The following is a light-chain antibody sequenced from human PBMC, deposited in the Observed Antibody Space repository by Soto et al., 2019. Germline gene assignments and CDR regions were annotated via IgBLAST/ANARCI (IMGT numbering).Light chain of an antibody. J-gene: IGKJ2*01. CDR3: QQYGRSPLLYT. CDR1: QSVTSNF. CDR2: GAS. V-gene: IGKV3-20*01. Sequence: LTQSPGTLSLPPGARATLSCRASQSVTSNFLAWYQQKPVQAPRLLIYGASTRAAGVPDRFSGIGSGTDFTLTITGLEPEDFAVYYCQQYGRSPLLYTFGQVTKL.